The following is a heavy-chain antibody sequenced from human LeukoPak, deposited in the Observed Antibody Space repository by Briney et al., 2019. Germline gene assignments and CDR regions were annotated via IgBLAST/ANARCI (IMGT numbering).Heavy chain of an antibody. J-gene: IGHJ4*02. Sequence: GGSLRLSCTASGFTFSSYGMHWVRQAPGKGLEWVAVISYDGSNKYYADSVKGRFTISRDNAKNSLYLQMNSLRAEDTAVYYCARDVAAADTSFDYWGQGTLVTVSS. V-gene: IGHV3-30*03. CDR2: ISYDGSNK. CDR1: GFTFSSYG. D-gene: IGHD6-13*01. CDR3: ARDVAAADTSFDY.